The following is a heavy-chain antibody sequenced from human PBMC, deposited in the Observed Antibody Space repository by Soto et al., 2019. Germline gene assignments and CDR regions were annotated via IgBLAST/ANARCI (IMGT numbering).Heavy chain of an antibody. Sequence: HPGGSLRLSCAASGFTFSNYDMNWVRQAPGKGLEWVSYISSSSSDIYYADSVKGRFTISRDNARNSLDLQMNSLRDEDTAVYYCARVSSGWWWAFDIWGQGTMVTVSS. CDR2: ISSSSSDI. V-gene: IGHV3-48*02. D-gene: IGHD6-19*01. CDR3: ARVSSGWWWAFDI. J-gene: IGHJ3*02. CDR1: GFTFSNYD.